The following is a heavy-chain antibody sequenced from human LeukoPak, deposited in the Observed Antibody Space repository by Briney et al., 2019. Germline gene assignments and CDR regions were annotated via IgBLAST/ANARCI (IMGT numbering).Heavy chain of an antibody. V-gene: IGHV3-7*01. J-gene: IGHJ4*02. CDR2: VEQYESEK. D-gene: IGHD3-10*01. Sequence: GGSLRLSCAASGFIFGAYWMTWVRQAPGKGLEWVANVEQYESEKYYVDSVKGRFTISRDNAKNSLYLQMNSLRVEDTAVYYCVRPSWTSGSYFDYWGQGVLVIVSA. CDR1: GFIFGAYW. CDR3: VRPSWTSGSYFDY.